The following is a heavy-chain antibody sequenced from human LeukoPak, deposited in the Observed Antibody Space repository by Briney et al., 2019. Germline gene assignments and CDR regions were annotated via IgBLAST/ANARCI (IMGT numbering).Heavy chain of an antibody. Sequence: GGSLRLSCAASGFTVSSNYMSWVRQAPGKGLEWVSVIYSGGSTYYADSVKGRFTISRDNSKNTLYLQMNSLRAEHTAVYYCARSTWGSRRYYYYGMDVWGQGTTVTVSS. CDR2: IYSGGST. CDR1: GFTVSSNY. J-gene: IGHJ6*02. CDR3: ARSTWGSRRYYYYGMDV. D-gene: IGHD7-27*01. V-gene: IGHV3-66*02.